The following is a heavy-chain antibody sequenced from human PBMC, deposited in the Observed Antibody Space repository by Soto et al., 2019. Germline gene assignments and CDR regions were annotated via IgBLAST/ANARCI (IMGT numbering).Heavy chain of an antibody. D-gene: IGHD6-19*01. CDR3: AREGSGWYYVY. J-gene: IGHJ4*02. CDR2: INPSGGTT. V-gene: IGHV1-46*01. Sequence: ASLKVSCKASGYTFTNYFIHWVRQAPGQGLDWMGIINPSGGTTSYEQKFQGRVTMTSDTSTTTVYMEVSSLRSEDTAVYYCAREGSGWYYVYWGQGTQVTVSS. CDR1: GYTFTNYF.